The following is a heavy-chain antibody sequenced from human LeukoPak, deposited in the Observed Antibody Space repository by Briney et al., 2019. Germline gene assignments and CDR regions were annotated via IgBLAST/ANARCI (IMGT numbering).Heavy chain of an antibody. D-gene: IGHD3-9*01. CDR2: IIPIFGTA. CDR1: GGTFSSYA. Sequence: SVKVSCKASGGTFSSYAISWVRQAPGQRLEWMGGIIPIFGTANYAQKFQGRVTITADKSTSTAYMELSSLRSEDTAVYYCGLLRYFDWFPRANFDYWGQGTLVTVSS. CDR3: GLLRYFDWFPRANFDY. V-gene: IGHV1-69*06. J-gene: IGHJ4*02.